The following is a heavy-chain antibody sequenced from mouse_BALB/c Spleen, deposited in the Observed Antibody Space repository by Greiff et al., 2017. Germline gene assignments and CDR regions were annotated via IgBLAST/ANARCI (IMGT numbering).Heavy chain of an antibody. CDR3: ARFDSYYFDY. Sequence: QVQLQQSGAELVRPGVSVKISCKGSGYTFTDYAMHWVKQSHAKSLEWIGVISTYYGDASYNQKFKGKATMTVDKSSSTAYMELARLTSEDSAIYYCARFDSYYFDYWGQGTTLTVSS. CDR2: ISTYYGDA. V-gene: IGHV1S137*01. CDR1: GYTFTDYA. J-gene: IGHJ2*01.